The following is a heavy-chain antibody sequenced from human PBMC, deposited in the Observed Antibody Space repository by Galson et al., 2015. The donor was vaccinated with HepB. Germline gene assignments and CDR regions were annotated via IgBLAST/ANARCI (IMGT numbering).Heavy chain of an antibody. J-gene: IGHJ4*02. D-gene: IGHD3-10*01. Sequence: ASGFSFSVYVMTWVRQAPGKGLEWVSSISGGGSPTYYTDSVEGRFAISRDNSKSTVYLQLNSVGAEDAATYYCAKTVTRGLTIRYFDYWGQGALVTVSS. CDR3: AKTVTRGLTIRYFDY. CDR1: GFSFSVYV. V-gene: IGHV3-23*01. CDR2: ISGGGSPT.